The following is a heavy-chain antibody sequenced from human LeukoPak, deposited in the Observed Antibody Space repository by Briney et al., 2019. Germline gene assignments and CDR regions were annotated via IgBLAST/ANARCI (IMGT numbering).Heavy chain of an antibody. V-gene: IGHV1-69*13. Sequence: GASVKVSCKASGHTFPNDYMYWVRQAPGQGLEWMGGIIPIFGTANYAQKFQGRVTITADESTSTAYMELSSLRSEDTAVYYCAREYCSSTSCYTPYYYYGMDVWGQGTTVTVSS. J-gene: IGHJ6*02. CDR2: IIPIFGTA. CDR3: AREYCSSTSCYTPYYYYGMDV. D-gene: IGHD2-2*02. CDR1: GHTFPNDY.